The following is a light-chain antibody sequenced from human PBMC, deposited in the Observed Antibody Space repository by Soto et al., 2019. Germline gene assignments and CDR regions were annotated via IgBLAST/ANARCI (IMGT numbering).Light chain of an antibody. Sequence: DIQMTQSPSSLSASVGDRVTITCRASQGIGNNLAWYQQKPGKVPKVLIYTASTLHSGVPSRFSGSGSGPDFTLTINSLQPEDVATYFCQKYDSVPWSFGQGPRVEI. CDR2: TAS. CDR3: QKYDSVPWS. V-gene: IGKV1-27*01. CDR1: QGIGNN. J-gene: IGKJ1*01.